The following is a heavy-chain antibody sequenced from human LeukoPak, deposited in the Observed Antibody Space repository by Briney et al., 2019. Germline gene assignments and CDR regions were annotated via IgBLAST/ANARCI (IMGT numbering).Heavy chain of an antibody. D-gene: IGHD5-18*01. J-gene: IGHJ4*02. CDR2: INPNSGGT. V-gene: IGHV1-2*02. CDR3: ARITAMADYGDY. Sequence: ASVKVSCKASGYTFTGYYMHWVRPAPGQGLEWMGWINPNSGGTNYAQKFQGRVTMTRDTSISTAYMELSRLRSDDTAVYYCARITAMADYGDYWGQGTLVTVSS. CDR1: GYTFTGYY.